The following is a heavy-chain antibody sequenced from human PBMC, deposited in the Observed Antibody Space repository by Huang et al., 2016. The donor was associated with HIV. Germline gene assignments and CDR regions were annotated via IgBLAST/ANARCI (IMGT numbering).Heavy chain of an antibody. V-gene: IGHV1-2*02. J-gene: IGHJ6*02. D-gene: IGHD3-22*01. CDR3: ATNNYYDSSGYYYDYYYYTMDV. CDR2: INPKSGRT. Sequence: QVQLVQSGAEVKKPGASVKVSCKASGYTFTGYFMHWVRQAPGQGLEWMGWINPKSGRTNYAQKFQRRITMTRNTSNSAAYMELRSLRSDDTAVYYCATNNYYDSSGYYYDYYYYTMDVWGQGTTVTVSS. CDR1: GYTFTGYF.